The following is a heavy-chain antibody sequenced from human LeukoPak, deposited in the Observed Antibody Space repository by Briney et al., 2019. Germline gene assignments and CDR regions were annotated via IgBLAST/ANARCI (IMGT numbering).Heavy chain of an antibody. CDR1: GFTFSGSA. V-gene: IGHV3-73*01. Sequence: GGSLRLSCAASGFTFSGSAMHWVRQASGKRLEWVGRIRSKANSYATAYAASVKGRFTISRDDSKNTAYLQMNSLKTEDTAVYYCTRLTYYGSGSYSNPWGQGTLVTVSS. D-gene: IGHD3-10*01. CDR2: IRSKANSYAT. J-gene: IGHJ5*02. CDR3: TRLTYYGSGSYSNP.